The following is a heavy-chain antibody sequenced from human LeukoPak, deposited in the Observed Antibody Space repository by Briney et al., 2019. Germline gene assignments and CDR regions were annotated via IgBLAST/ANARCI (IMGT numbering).Heavy chain of an antibody. J-gene: IGHJ4*02. CDR1: GFTFDDYA. V-gene: IGHV3-9*01. D-gene: IGHD3-10*01. Sequence: PGRSLRLSCAASGFTFDDYAMHWVRQAPGKGLEWVSGISWNSGSIGYADSVEGRFIISRDNAKNSLYLQINSLRAEDTALYYCAKDQGYYYGSGSYQYWGQGTLVTVSS. CDR3: AKDQGYYYGSGSYQY. CDR2: ISWNSGSI.